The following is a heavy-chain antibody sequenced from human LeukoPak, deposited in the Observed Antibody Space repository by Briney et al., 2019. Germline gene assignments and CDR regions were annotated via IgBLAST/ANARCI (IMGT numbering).Heavy chain of an antibody. CDR2: ISGSGGNT. J-gene: IGHJ6*04. Sequence: GGSLRLSRAASGFTFSSYAMSWVRQAPVKGLEWVSGISGSGGNTYYADSVKGRFTISRDNSKNTLYLQMNSLRAEDTAVYYCAKTLGYCSSTSCVRGGMDVWGKGTTVTVSS. D-gene: IGHD2-2*01. CDR3: AKTLGYCSSTSCVRGGMDV. CDR1: GFTFSSYA. V-gene: IGHV3-23*01.